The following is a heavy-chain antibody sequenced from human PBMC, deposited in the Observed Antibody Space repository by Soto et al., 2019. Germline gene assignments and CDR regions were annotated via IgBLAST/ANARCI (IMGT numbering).Heavy chain of an antibody. CDR2: IYSGGST. V-gene: IGHV3-53*01. J-gene: IGHJ5*02. Sequence: SLRLSCAASGFTVSSNYMSWVRQAPGKGLEWVSVIYSGGSTYYADSVKGRFTISRDNSKNTLYLQMNSLRAEDTAMYYCARGPPPTAMVWGWFGPWGQGTLVTVSS. CDR3: ARGPPPTAMVWGWFGP. CDR1: GFTVSSNY. D-gene: IGHD5-18*01.